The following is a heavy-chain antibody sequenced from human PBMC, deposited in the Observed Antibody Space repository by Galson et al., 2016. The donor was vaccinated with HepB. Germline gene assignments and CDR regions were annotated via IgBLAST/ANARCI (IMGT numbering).Heavy chain of an antibody. Sequence: SLRLSCAVSGFDFSSYGMNWVRQGPGKGLEWISYISSSSYTIYSADSVRGRFTTARDNAKPSLYLQMASMRAEDTAVYYCVNAPHNFGTHDYWGHGTLVSVSS. CDR3: VNAPHNFGTHDY. CDR1: GFDFSSYG. J-gene: IGHJ4*01. V-gene: IGHV3-48*03. CDR2: ISSSSYTI. D-gene: IGHD1-20*01.